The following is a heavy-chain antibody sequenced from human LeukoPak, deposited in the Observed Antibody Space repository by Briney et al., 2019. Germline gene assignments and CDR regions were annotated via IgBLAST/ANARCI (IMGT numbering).Heavy chain of an antibody. CDR3: ARSLLWFGENYFDY. J-gene: IGHJ4*02. CDR1: GFTFIDYY. CDR2: ISSSSSYT. D-gene: IGHD3-10*01. V-gene: IGHV3-11*06. Sequence: GRSLRLSCAASGFTFIDYYMSCIRQAPGKGLEWVSYISSSSSYTNYADSVKGRFTISRDNAKNSLYLQMNSLRAEDTAVYYCARSLLWFGENYFDYWGQGTLVTVSS.